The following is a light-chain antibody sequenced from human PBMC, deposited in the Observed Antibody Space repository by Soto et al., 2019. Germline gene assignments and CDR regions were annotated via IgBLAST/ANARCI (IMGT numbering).Light chain of an antibody. CDR3: QQRSNWPPIT. CDR1: QSVSSY. Sequence: EIVLTQSPAILSLYPGERATLSCRASQSVSSYLAWYQQKPGQAPRLLIYDASNRATGIPARFSGSGSGTDFTLTISRLEPEDFAVYYCQQRSNWPPITFGQGTRLEIK. V-gene: IGKV3-11*01. CDR2: DAS. J-gene: IGKJ5*01.